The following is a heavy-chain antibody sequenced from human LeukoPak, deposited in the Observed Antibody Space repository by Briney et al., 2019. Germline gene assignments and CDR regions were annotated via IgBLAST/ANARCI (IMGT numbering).Heavy chain of an antibody. Sequence: GGSLRLSCAASGFYFSTYAMSWVRQAPGKGLEWVSGISGSGGSTYYADSVKGRFTMSRDNSKKTLYLHMNSLRAEDTAVYYCAKDPDYSSGWPHYFDYWGQGAVVTVSS. D-gene: IGHD6-19*01. CDR1: GFYFSTYA. V-gene: IGHV3-23*01. J-gene: IGHJ4*02. CDR2: ISGSGGST. CDR3: AKDPDYSSGWPHYFDY.